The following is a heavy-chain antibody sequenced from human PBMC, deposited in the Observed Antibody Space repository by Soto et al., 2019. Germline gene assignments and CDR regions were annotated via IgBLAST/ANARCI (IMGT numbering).Heavy chain of an antibody. D-gene: IGHD3-9*01. Sequence: GEALKISCKGSGYSFTSYWIGWVRQMPGKGLEWMGIIYPGDSDTRYSTSFQGQVTISADKSISTAYLQWSSLKASDTAMYYCARNRGYYDILTGRYSYYYYMDVGGKGTTDPVSS. CDR3: ARNRGYYDILTGRYSYYYYMDV. J-gene: IGHJ6*03. V-gene: IGHV5-51*01. CDR1: GYSFTSYW. CDR2: IYPGDSDT.